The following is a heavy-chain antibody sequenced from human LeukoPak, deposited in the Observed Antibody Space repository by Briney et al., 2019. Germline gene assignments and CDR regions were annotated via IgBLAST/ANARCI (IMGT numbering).Heavy chain of an antibody. CDR2: INPDGSST. D-gene: IGHD5-18*01. CDR3: ARVGYNYVYDY. J-gene: IGHJ4*02. V-gene: IGHV3-74*01. Sequence: GGSLRLSCAASGFIFSSYWMHWVRQAPGKGLVWVSRINPDGSSTTYAHSVRGRFTISRDNAKNTLSLQMNSLRAEDTAVYYCARVGYNYVYDYWGQGTLVTVSS. CDR1: GFIFSSYW.